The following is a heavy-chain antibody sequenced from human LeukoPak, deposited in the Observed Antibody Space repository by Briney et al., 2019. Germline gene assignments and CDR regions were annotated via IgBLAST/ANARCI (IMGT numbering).Heavy chain of an antibody. Sequence: SETLSLTCTVSGGSISSHYWSWIRQPPGKGLEWIGYIYYSGSTNYNPSLKSRVTISVDTSKNQFSLKLSSVTAADTAVYYCARRGFGSSTPRYFDYWGQGTLVTVSS. CDR3: ARRGFGSSTPRYFDY. V-gene: IGHV4-59*11. CDR2: IYYSGST. J-gene: IGHJ4*02. CDR1: GGSISSHY. D-gene: IGHD3-10*01.